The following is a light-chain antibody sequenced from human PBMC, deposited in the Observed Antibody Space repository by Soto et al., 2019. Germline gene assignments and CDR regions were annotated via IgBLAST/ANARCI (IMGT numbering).Light chain of an antibody. J-gene: IGKJ3*01. V-gene: IGKV1-9*01. CDR2: AAS. Sequence: DIQLTQSPSFLSASVGDRVTITCRASQGISSYLAWYQQEPGKAPKLLIHAASSLQSGVPSRFSGRGSGAEFTLTISSLQPEDFATYYYQQLNYSPFTFGPGTKLDIK. CDR3: QQLNYSPFT. CDR1: QGISSY.